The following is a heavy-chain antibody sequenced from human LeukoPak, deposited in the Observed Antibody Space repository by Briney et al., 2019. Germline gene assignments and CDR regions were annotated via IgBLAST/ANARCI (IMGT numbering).Heavy chain of an antibody. D-gene: IGHD6-25*01. V-gene: IGHV4-30-2*01. J-gene: IGHJ4*02. Sequence: SQTLSLTCAVSGGSISSGGYSWSWIRQPPGKGLEWIGYIYHSGSTYYNPSLKSRVTISVDRSKNQFSLKLSSVTAADTAVYYCARAASIAAAAYYFDYWGQGTLVTVSS. CDR3: ARAASIAAAAYYFDY. CDR2: IYHSGST. CDR1: GGSISSGGYS.